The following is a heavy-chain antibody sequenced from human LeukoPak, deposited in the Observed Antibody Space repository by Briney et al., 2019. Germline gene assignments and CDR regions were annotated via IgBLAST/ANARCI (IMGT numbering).Heavy chain of an antibody. V-gene: IGHV4-34*01. CDR2: INHSGST. CDR1: SGSFSGYY. J-gene: IGHJ4*02. CDR3: AARGEYSGSGTR. D-gene: IGHD3-10*01. Sequence: PSETLSLTCAVYSGSFSGYYWSWIRQAPGKGLEWIGEINHSGSTNYNPSLRTRVTIPVDTSKNQFSLKLTSVTVADTAMYYCAARGEYSGSGTRWGQGALVTVSS.